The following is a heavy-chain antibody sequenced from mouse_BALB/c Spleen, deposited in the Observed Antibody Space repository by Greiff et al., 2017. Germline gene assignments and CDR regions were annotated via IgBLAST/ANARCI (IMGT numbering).Heavy chain of an antibody. CDR3: ARRGNNAMDY. J-gene: IGHJ4*01. Sequence: EVKLVESGGGLVQPGGSLKLSCAASGFTFSSYTMSWVRQTPEKRLEWVAYISNGGGSTYYPDTVKGRFTISRDNAKNTLYLQMSSLKSEDTAMYYCARRGNNAMDYWGQGTSVTVSS. CDR2: ISNGGGST. CDR1: GFTFSSYT. V-gene: IGHV5-12-2*01.